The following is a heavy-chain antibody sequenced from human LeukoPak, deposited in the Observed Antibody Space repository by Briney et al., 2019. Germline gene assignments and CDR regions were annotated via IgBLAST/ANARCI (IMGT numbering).Heavy chain of an antibody. J-gene: IGHJ6*02. Sequence: ASVKVSCKASGYTFTSYGISWVRQAPGQGLEWMGGIIPIFGTANYAQKFQGRVTITADESTSTAYMELSSLRSEDTAVYYCARDGYQGSGWYEIMGDGMDVWGQGTTVTVSS. D-gene: IGHD6-19*01. CDR3: ARDGYQGSGWYEIMGDGMDV. CDR2: IIPIFGTA. V-gene: IGHV1-69*13. CDR1: GYTFTSYG.